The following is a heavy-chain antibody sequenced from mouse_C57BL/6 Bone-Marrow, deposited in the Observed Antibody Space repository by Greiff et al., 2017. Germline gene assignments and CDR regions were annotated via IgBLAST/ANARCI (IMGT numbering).Heavy chain of an antibody. CDR1: GYTFTSYG. V-gene: IGHV1-81*01. Sequence: QVQLQQSGAELARPGASVKLSCKASGYTFTSYGISWVKQRTGQGLEWIGEIYPRSGNTYYNEKFKGKATLTADKSSSTAYMELRSLTSEDSAVYFWAREGGLAYWGQGTLVTVSA. CDR3: AREGGLAY. CDR2: IYPRSGNT. J-gene: IGHJ3*01.